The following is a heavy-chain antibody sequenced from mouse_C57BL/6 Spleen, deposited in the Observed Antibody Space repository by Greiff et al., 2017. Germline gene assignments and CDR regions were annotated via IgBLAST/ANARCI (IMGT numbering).Heavy chain of an antibody. J-gene: IGHJ1*03. CDR2: ISYDGSN. CDR1: GYSITSGYY. D-gene: IGHD2-3*01. Sequence: EVQLQESGPGLVKPSQSLSLTCSVTGYSITSGYYWNWIRQFPGNKLEWMGYISYDGSNNYNPSLKNRISITRDTSKNQFFLKLNSVTTEDTATYYCARDEGWPSYWYFDVWGTGTTVTVSS. CDR3: ARDEGWPSYWYFDV. V-gene: IGHV3-6*01.